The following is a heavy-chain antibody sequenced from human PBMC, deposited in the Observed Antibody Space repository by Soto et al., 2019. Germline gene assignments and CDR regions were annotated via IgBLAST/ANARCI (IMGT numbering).Heavy chain of an antibody. CDR3: ARFHHPATVTTYFDY. CDR2: ISSSGSTI. J-gene: IGHJ4*02. V-gene: IGHV3-11*01. Sequence: GGSLRLSCAASGFTFSDYYMSWIRQAPGKGLEWVSYISSSGSTIYYADSVKGRFTISRDNAKNSLYPQMNSLRAEDTAVYYCARFHHPATVTTYFDYWGQGTLVTVSS. D-gene: IGHD4-4*01. CDR1: GFTFSDYY.